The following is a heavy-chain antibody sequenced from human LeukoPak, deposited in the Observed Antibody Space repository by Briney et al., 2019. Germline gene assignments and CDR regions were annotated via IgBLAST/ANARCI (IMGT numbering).Heavy chain of an antibody. Sequence: GESLKISCKGSGYSFTSYWIGWVPQMPGKGLEWMGIIYPGDSDTRYSTSLQGQVTITADKSISTAYLQWSSLKASDTAMYYCARLRDGYNYSPVDYWGQGTLVTVSS. J-gene: IGHJ4*02. CDR1: GYSFTSYW. D-gene: IGHD5-24*01. V-gene: IGHV5-51*01. CDR3: ARLRDGYNYSPVDY. CDR2: IYPGDSDT.